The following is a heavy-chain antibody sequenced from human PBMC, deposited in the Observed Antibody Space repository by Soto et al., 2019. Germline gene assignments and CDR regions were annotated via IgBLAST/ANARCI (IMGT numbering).Heavy chain of an antibody. J-gene: IGHJ6*02. D-gene: IGHD3-3*01. V-gene: IGHV3-48*02. CDR1: GCTFSSYS. Sequence: GGSLRLSCAASGCTFSSYSMNWVRQAPGKGLEWVSYISSSSSTIYYADSVKGRFTISRDNAKNSLYLQMNSLRDEDTAVYYCARGRYDFWSGYFPPAYYYGMDVWGQGTTVTVSS. CDR2: ISSSSSTI. CDR3: ARGRYDFWSGYFPPAYYYGMDV.